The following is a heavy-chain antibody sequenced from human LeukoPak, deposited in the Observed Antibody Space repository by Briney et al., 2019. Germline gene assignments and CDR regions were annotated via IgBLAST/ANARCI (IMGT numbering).Heavy chain of an antibody. CDR2: ISAYNGNT. CDR1: GYTFTSYG. D-gene: IGHD2-15*01. J-gene: IGHJ6*02. CDR3: ARDPPRIVVVVAATNYYGMDL. V-gene: IGHV1-18*01. Sequence: ASVKVSCKASGYTFTSYGISWVRQAPGQGLEWMGWISAYNGNTNYAQKLQGRVTMTTDTSTSTAYMELRSLRSDDTAVYYCARDPPRIVVVVAATNYYGMDLWGQGTTVTVSS.